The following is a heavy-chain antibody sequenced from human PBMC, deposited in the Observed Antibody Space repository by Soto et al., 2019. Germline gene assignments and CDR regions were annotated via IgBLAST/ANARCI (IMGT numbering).Heavy chain of an antibody. D-gene: IGHD5-18*01. J-gene: IGHJ4*02. CDR1: GASISSSSYY. V-gene: IGHV4-39*01. CDR3: ARQSGYSYGYTHFDY. Sequence: PSETLSLTCTVSGASISSSSYYWGWIRQPPGKGLEWIGSIYYIGSTYYNPSRKSRVTISVDTSKNQFSLKLSSVTAADTAVYYCARQSGYSYGYTHFDYWGQGTLVTVSS. CDR2: IYYIGST.